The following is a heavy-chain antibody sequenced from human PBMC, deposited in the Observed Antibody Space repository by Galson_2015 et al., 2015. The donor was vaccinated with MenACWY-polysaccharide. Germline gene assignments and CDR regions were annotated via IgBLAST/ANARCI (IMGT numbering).Heavy chain of an antibody. J-gene: IGHJ4*02. D-gene: IGHD6-19*01. Sequence: LRLSCAASGFTFSTYAMSWVRQAPGKGLEWVSSISSTGVTTSYADSVKGRFTIFRDKSKNTLSLQMNSLRAEDTAVYYCAKGRLGYTSGYYYFDYWGQGTLITVSS. CDR1: GFTFSTYA. V-gene: IGHV3-23*01. CDR2: ISSTGVTT. CDR3: AKGRLGYTSGYYYFDY.